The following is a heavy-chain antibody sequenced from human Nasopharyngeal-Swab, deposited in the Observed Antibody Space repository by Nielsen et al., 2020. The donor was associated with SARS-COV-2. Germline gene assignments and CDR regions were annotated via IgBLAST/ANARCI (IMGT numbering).Heavy chain of an antibody. CDR1: GGSISSSSYY. D-gene: IGHD6-19*01. J-gene: IGHJ4*02. CDR2: IYYSGST. CDR3: ASLDGITVAGTLIDY. Sequence: SETLSLTCTVSGGSISSSSYYWGWMRQPPGTGLEWIGSIYYSGSTYYNPSLKSRVTISVDTSKNQFSLKLSSVTAADTAVYYCASLDGITVAGTLIDYWGQGTLVTVSS. V-gene: IGHV4-39*01.